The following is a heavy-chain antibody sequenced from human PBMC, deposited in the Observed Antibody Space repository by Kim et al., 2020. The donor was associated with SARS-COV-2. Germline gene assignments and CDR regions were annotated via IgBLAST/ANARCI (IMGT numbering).Heavy chain of an antibody. D-gene: IGHD3-9*01. J-gene: IGHJ4*02. CDR2: NT. CDR3: AKSPGYFDWNS. V-gene: IGHV3-23*01. Sequence: NTYFADSVQGRFTISRDNSRNTLYLQMSSLRVEDTAVYYCAKSPGYFDWNSWGQGTLVTVSS.